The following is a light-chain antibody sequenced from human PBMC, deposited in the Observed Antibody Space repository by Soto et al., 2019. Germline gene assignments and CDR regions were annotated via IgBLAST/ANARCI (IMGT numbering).Light chain of an antibody. V-gene: IGLV2-23*02. J-gene: IGLJ2*01. CDR1: TSDVGSYNL. CDR2: EVT. CDR3: CSYAGRSTII. Sequence: QSVLTQPASVSGSPGQSITISCTGTTSDVGSYNLVSWYQQHPGKAPKLMIYEVTKRPSGISNRFSGSKSGNTASLTISCLQAEYEADYYCCSYAGRSTIIFGGGTKLTVL.